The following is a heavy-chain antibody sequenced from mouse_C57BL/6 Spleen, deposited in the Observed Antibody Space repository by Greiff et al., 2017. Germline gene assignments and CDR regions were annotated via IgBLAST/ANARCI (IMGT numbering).Heavy chain of an antibody. J-gene: IGHJ4*01. V-gene: IGHV14-3*01. D-gene: IGHD1-1*01. CDR1: GFNIKNTY. Sequence: EVKLVESVAELVRPGASVKLSCTASGFNIKNTYMHWVKQRPEQGLEWIGRIDPANGNTKYAPKFQGKATITADTSSNTAYLQLSSLTSEDTAIYYCARPHYYGSSPYYAMDYWGQGTSVTVSS. CDR3: ARPHYYGSSPYYAMDY. CDR2: IDPANGNT.